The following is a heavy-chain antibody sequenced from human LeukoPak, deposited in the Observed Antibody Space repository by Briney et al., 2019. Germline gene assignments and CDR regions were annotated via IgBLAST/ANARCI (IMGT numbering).Heavy chain of an antibody. CDR2: IYSGGST. D-gene: IGHD1-26*01. CDR1: GFTVSSNY. V-gene: IGHV3-66*01. Sequence: GGSLRLSCAASGFTVSSNYMSWVRQAPGKGLEWVSVIYSGGSTYYADSVKGRVTISRDNSKNTLYLQMGSPRAEDMAVYYCARNPNEGRYSGSYSILAFDIWGQGTMVTVSS. CDR3: ARNPNEGRYSGSYSILAFDI. J-gene: IGHJ3*02.